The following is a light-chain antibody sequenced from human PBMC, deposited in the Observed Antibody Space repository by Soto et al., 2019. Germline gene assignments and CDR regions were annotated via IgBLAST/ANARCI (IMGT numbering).Light chain of an antibody. CDR1: NSDVGGYNY. CDR2: DVS. Sequence: LKHPASGKRVPRGWSTIIKKSNNSDVGGYNYVSWYQHHPGKAPKLLIYDVSNRPSGVSNRFSGSKSDNTASLTISGLQPEDEADYYCSSYTTSNTRQIVFGTGTKVTVL. V-gene: IGLV2-14*03. J-gene: IGLJ1*01. CDR3: SSYTTSNTRQIV.